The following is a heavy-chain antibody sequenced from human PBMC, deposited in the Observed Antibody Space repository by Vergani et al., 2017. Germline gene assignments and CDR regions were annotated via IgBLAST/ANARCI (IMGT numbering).Heavy chain of an antibody. CDR2: INHSGST. V-gene: IGHV4-34*01. CDR1: GGSFSGYY. Sequence: QLQLQESGPGLVKPSETLSLTCAVYGGSFSGYYWSWIRQPPGKGLEWIGEINHSGSTNYNPSLKSRVTISVDTSKNQFSLKLSSVTAADTAVYYCARTCYGDYNYYYYYMDVWGKGP. J-gene: IGHJ6*03. D-gene: IGHD4-17*01. CDR3: ARTCYGDYNYYYYYMDV.